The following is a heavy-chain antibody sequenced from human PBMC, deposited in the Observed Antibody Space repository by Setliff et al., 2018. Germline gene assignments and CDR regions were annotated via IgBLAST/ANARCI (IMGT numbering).Heavy chain of an antibody. D-gene: IGHD3-22*01. CDR1: GYSISSGYY. CDR3: ARLNFYYDSRGYYYDFDY. V-gene: IGHV4-38-2*02. J-gene: IGHJ4*02. Sequence: PSETLSLTCTVSGYSISSGYYWGWVRQPPGKGLEWIGTTYYGGATHYNPSLKSRVTVSVDTSKNQFSLRLTSVTAADTAVYFCARLNFYYDSRGYYYDFDYWGQGTLVTVSS. CDR2: TYYGGAT.